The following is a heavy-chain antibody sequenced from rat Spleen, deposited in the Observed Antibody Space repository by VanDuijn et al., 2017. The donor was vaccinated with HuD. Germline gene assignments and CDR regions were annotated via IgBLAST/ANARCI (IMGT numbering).Heavy chain of an antibody. V-gene: IGHV5-27*01. CDR1: GFTFSNYY. CDR2: ISFDGGGT. J-gene: IGHJ2*01. CDR3: TRDWDY. Sequence: EVQLVESGGGLVQPGRSLKLSCAASGFTFSNYYMAWVRQAPTKGLEWVAYISFDGGGTYYRDSVKGRFTISRDNAKSTLYLQMNSLRSEDTATYYCTRDWDYWGQGVMVTVSS.